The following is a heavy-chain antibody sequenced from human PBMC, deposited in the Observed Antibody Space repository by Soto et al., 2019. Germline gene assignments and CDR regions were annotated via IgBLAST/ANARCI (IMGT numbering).Heavy chain of an antibody. J-gene: IGHJ6*02. CDR3: ARIAVAGKYYYGMDV. D-gene: IGHD6-19*01. V-gene: IGHV5-51*01. Sequence: PGESLKISCKGSGYSFTSYWIGWVRQMPGKGLEWMGIIYPGDSDTRYSPSFQGQVTISADKSISTTYLQWSSLKASDTAMYYCARIAVAGKYYYGMDVWGQGTTVTVSS. CDR1: GYSFTSYW. CDR2: IYPGDSDT.